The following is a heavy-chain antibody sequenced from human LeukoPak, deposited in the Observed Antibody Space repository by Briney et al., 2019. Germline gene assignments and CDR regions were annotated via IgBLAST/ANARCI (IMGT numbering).Heavy chain of an antibody. CDR3: ARDVAVAGFAFDI. D-gene: IGHD6-19*01. CDR1: GFTFSSYW. J-gene: IGHJ3*02. Sequence: GGSLRLSCAASGFTFSSYWMSWVRQAPGKGLEWVANIKQDGSEKYYVDSVKGRFTISRDNAKNSLYLQMNSLRAEDTAVYDCARDVAVAGFAFDISGEREMFTVSS. V-gene: IGHV3-7*01. CDR2: IKQDGSEK.